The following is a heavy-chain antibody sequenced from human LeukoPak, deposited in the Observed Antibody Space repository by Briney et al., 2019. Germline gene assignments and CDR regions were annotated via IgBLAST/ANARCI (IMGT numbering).Heavy chain of an antibody. CDR1: GYRFTSYW. CDR3: ARRDYCSSTSCNDRHVFDI. V-gene: IGHV5-10-1*01. D-gene: IGHD2-2*01. CDR2: IDPSDSYT. Sequence: GESLKISCKGSGYRFTSYWINWVRQMPGKGLEWMGRIDPSDSYTNYSPSFQGHVTISADKSISTAYLQWSSLKASDTARYYCARRDYCSSTSCNDRHVFDIWGQGTMVTVSS. J-gene: IGHJ3*02.